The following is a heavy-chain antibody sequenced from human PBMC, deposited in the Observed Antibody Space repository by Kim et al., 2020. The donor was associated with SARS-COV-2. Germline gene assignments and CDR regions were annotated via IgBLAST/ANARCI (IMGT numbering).Heavy chain of an antibody. J-gene: IGHJ4*02. Sequence: GGSLRLSCAASGFTFSSYAMHWVRQAPGKGLEWVAVISYDGSNKYYADSVKGRFTISRDNSKNTLYLQMNSLRAEDTAVYYCARPRDGYNKDFDYWGQGTLVTVSS. V-gene: IGHV3-30-3*01. D-gene: IGHD5-12*01. CDR1: GFTFSSYA. CDR2: ISYDGSNK. CDR3: ARPRDGYNKDFDY.